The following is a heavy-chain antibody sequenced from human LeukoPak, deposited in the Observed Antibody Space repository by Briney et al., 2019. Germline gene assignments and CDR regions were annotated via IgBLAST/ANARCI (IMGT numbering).Heavy chain of an antibody. CDR3: ARVQNMGTYDY. CDR2: ISSDGYST. V-gene: IGHV3-64*01. Sequence: GGSLRLSCAASGFTFSSYAMHWVRQAPGKGLEYVSAISSDGYSTFYANSVKGRLTISRDNSKSTLYLQMGSLRAEDMAVYYCARVQNMGTYDYWGQGTLVTVSS. CDR1: GFTFSSYA. J-gene: IGHJ4*02.